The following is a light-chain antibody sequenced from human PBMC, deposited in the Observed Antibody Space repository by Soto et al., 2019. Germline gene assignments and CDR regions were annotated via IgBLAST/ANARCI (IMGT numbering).Light chain of an antibody. V-gene: IGLV2-14*01. CDR1: SSDIGRYNF. CDR3: PSYTITGSYV. J-gene: IGLJ1*01. Sequence: QSALTQPASMSGSPGQSITIACTGTSSDIGRYNFVSWYQHHPGKAPKLIIYEATKRPSGVSYRFSGSKSGNTASLTISGLQAEDEADYYYPSYTITGSYVFATGPKVTVL. CDR2: EAT.